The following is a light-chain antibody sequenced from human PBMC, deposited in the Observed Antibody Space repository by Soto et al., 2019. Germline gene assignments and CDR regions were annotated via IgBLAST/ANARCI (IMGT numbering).Light chain of an antibody. CDR2: DAS. CDR3: QHYTGSSIT. CDR1: QSIGTC. Sequence: DIQMTQSPSTLSASVGDRVTLSCRVSQSIGTCVAWYQQTPGTAPSLLIYDASTLETGVPARFSGSGSGTEFTLTISSLQPDDFATYYCQHYTGSSITFGQGTRLEVK. J-gene: IGKJ5*01. V-gene: IGKV1-5*01.